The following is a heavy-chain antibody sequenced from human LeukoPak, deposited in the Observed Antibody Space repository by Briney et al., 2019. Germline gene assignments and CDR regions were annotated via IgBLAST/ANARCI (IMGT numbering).Heavy chain of an antibody. CDR2: IDTKTGNP. CDR1: GYTFTSYG. J-gene: IGHJ4*02. Sequence: ASVKVSCKASGYTFTSYGISWVRQAPGQGLEYMGWIDTKTGNPTYAQGFTGRFVFSLDTSVSTAYLQISSLKAEDTAVYYCAIHPSDSSGYFSYWGQGALVTVSS. D-gene: IGHD3-22*01. V-gene: IGHV7-4-1*02. CDR3: AIHPSDSSGYFSY.